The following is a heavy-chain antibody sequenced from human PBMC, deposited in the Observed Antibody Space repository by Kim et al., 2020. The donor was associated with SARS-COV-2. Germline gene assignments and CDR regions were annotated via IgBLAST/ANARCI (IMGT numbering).Heavy chain of an antibody. D-gene: IGHD2-15*01. CDR2: ISYDGSNK. J-gene: IGHJ6*02. Sequence: GGSLRLSCAASGFTFSSYGMHWVRQAPGKGLEWVAVISYDGSNKYYADSVKGRFTISRDNSKNTLYLQMNSLRAEDTAVYYCAKAHGGGYYGMDVWGQGTTVTVSS. CDR3: AKAHGGGYYGMDV. CDR1: GFTFSSYG. V-gene: IGHV3-30*18.